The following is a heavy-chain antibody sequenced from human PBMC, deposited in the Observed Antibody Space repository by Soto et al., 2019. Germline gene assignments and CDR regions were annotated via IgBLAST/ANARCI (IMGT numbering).Heavy chain of an antibody. J-gene: IGHJ4*02. CDR1: GYSFTSYW. CDR2: IHPGDSDS. CDR3: ARLDSSGYYVY. V-gene: IGHV5-51*01. D-gene: IGHD3-22*01. Sequence: PGESLKISCEGSGYSFTSYWIGWVRQMPGKGLEWMGIIHPGDSDSRYSPSFQGQVTVSAAKSISTAYVQWSSLKASDTAMYYWARLDSSGYYVYWGQGTLVTGSS.